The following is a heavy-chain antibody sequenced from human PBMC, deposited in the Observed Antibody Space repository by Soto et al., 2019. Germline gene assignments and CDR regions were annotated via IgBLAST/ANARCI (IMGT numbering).Heavy chain of an antibody. J-gene: IGHJ4*02. CDR3: ARVGQMGAPDY. CDR2: ISSSSYT. V-gene: IGHV3-11*06. Sequence: QVQLVESGGGLVKPGGSLRLSCAASGFTFSDYYMSWIRQAPGRGLEWVSYISSSSYTNYADAVKGRCTISRDITKNSLYLQMYSLRAEDTAVYFWARVGQMGAPDYWGQGTLVTVSS. CDR1: GFTFSDYY.